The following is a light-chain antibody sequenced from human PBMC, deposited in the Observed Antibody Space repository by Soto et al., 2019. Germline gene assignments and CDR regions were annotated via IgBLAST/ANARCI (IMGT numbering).Light chain of an antibody. J-gene: IGKJ1*01. CDR2: AAS. CDR1: QGVGSW. Sequence: DIQMNQSPSSVSAPVGDRVTITCRASQGVGSWLAWYQQKPGKAPKLLIFAASSLQSGVPTRFSGSGAGTDFALTISGRQPEDVASYYWRQANSFPWTFGQGTEVEIK. V-gene: IGKV1-12*01. CDR3: RQANSFPWT.